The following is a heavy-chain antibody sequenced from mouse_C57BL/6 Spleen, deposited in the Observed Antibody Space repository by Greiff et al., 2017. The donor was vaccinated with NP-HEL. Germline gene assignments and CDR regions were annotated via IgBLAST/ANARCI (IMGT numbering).Heavy chain of an antibody. Sequence: QVQLQQSGAELVKPGASVKLSCKASGYTFTSYWMHWVKQRPGRGLEWIGRIDPNSGGTKYNEKFKSKATLTVDKPSSTAYMQLSSLTSEDSAVYYCARASTVVAKDWYFDVWGTGTTVTVSS. V-gene: IGHV1-72*01. D-gene: IGHD1-1*01. CDR1: GYTFTSYW. CDR3: ARASTVVAKDWYFDV. J-gene: IGHJ1*03. CDR2: IDPNSGGT.